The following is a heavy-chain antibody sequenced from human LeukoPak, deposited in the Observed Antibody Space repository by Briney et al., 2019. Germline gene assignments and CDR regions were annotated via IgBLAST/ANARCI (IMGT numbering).Heavy chain of an antibody. CDR3: AHRKATSWAHDY. CDR2: IYRSGSGST. D-gene: IGHD2-2*01. CDR1: GFTFSSSY. J-gene: IGHJ4*02. Sequence: GASLRLSCAASGFTFSSSYMSWVRQAPGKGLEWVSVIYRSGSGSTYCADSVKGRLTIARDNSKNTLNLQMNSLRAEDTAVYYCAHRKATSWAHDYWGQGTLVTVSS. V-gene: IGHV3-53*01.